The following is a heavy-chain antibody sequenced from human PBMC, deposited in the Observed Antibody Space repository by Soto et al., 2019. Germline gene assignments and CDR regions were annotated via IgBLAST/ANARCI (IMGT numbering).Heavy chain of an antibody. J-gene: IGHJ4*02. CDR3: AKEVHCGGGSCSWSEGFDY. V-gene: IGHV3-30*18. Sequence: QVQLVESGGGVVQPGRSLRLSCAASGFIFSSYGMHWFRHAPGKGLEWVAVISYEGSHTYYADSVKGRFTITRDNSKNTLYLQMNSLRPEDTAVYYCAKEVHCGGGSCSWSEGFDYWGQGTLLTVSS. D-gene: IGHD2-15*01. CDR2: ISYEGSHT. CDR1: GFIFSSYG.